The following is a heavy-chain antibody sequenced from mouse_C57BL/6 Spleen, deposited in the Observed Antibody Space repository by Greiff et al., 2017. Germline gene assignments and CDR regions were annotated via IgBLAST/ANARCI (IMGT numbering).Heavy chain of an antibody. CDR1: GYTFTSYW. CDR2: IDPSDSYT. Sequence: QVQLQQPGAELVRPGTSVKLSCKASGYTFTSYWMHWVKQRPGQGLEWIGVIDPSDSYTNYNQKFKGKATLTVDTSSSTAYMQLSSLTSEDSAVYYCARSFTTVVATDWYFDVWCTGTTVTVSS. J-gene: IGHJ1*03. D-gene: IGHD1-1*01. V-gene: IGHV1-59*01. CDR3: ARSFTTVVATDWYFDV.